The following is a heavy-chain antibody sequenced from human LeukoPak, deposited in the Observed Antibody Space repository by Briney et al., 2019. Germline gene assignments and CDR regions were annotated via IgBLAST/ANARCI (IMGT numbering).Heavy chain of an antibody. Sequence: ASVKVSSKPSGYTFTDYAINWVRQAPGQGLEYMGWVNTNTGNPTYAQGFTGRFVFSSDSSVSTAYLQITSLKADDSAIYFCASCNDSSGYFAYWGQGTLVTVSS. CDR1: GYTFTDYA. CDR3: ASCNDSSGYFAY. CDR2: VNTNTGNP. V-gene: IGHV7-4-1*02. D-gene: IGHD3-22*01. J-gene: IGHJ4*02.